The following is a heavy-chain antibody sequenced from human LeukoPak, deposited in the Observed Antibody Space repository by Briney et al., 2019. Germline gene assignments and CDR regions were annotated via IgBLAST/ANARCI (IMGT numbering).Heavy chain of an antibody. D-gene: IGHD6-19*01. V-gene: IGHV1-2*02. CDR3: ARPSDSGWYPPHFDY. CDR1: GYTFTGYY. Sequence: ASVKVSCKASGYTFTGYYMHWVRQAPGQGLEWMGWINPNSGGTNYAQEFQGRVTMTRDTSISTAYMELSRLRSDDTAVYYCARPSDSGWYPPHFDYWGQGTLVTVSS. J-gene: IGHJ4*02. CDR2: INPNSGGT.